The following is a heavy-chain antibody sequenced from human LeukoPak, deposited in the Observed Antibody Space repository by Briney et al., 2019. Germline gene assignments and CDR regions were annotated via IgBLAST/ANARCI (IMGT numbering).Heavy chain of an antibody. Sequence: PGGSLRLSCAASGFTFSDYYMSWLRQAPGKGLEWVSYISSSGSTIYYADSVKGRFTISRDNAKNSLYLQMNSLRAEDTAVYYCARDRTTDGYSYGPRDAFDIWGQGTMVTVSS. CDR3: ARDRTTDGYSYGPRDAFDI. CDR1: GFTFSDYY. CDR2: ISSSGSTI. J-gene: IGHJ3*02. V-gene: IGHV3-11*01. D-gene: IGHD5-18*01.